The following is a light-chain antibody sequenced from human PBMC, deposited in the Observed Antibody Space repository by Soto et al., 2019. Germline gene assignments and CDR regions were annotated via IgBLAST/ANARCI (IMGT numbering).Light chain of an antibody. CDR2: DIS. CDR3: QHYGSSANS. Sequence: EIVLTQSPGTLSLSPGERATLSCRASQSVGSSNLAWYQQKSGQAPRHLIYDISSRATGITDRFSGSGSGTDFTLTISRLEPEDFAVYYCQHYGSSANSFGQGTKLEIK. V-gene: IGKV3-20*01. CDR1: QSVGSSN. J-gene: IGKJ2*01.